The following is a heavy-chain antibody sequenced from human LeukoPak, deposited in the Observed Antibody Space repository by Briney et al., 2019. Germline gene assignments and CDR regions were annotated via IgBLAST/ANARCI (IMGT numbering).Heavy chain of an antibody. CDR2: IYHSGST. CDR1: GGSISSSNW. CDR3: ARGSAESPVDRDFDY. V-gene: IGHV4-4*02. Sequence: PSETLSLTCAVSGGSISSSNWWSWVRQPPGKGLEWIGEIYHSGSTNYNPSLKSRVTISVDKSKNQFSLKLSSVTAADTAVYYCARGSAESPVDRDFDYWGQGTLVTVSS. J-gene: IGHJ4*02. D-gene: IGHD5-12*01.